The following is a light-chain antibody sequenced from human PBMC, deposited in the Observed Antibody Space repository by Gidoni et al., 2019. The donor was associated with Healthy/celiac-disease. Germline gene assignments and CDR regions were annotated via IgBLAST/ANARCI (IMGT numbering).Light chain of an antibody. Sequence: QSALTQPASVSGSPGQAITISCTGSSSDVGGYNYVSWYQQPPGKAHKLMIYDVSNRPSGVSNRFSGSKSGNTAALIISGLQAEDEADYYCSSYTSSSTLVFGGGTKLTVL. J-gene: IGLJ2*01. V-gene: IGLV2-14*03. CDR1: SSDVGGYNY. CDR3: SSYTSSSTLV. CDR2: DVS.